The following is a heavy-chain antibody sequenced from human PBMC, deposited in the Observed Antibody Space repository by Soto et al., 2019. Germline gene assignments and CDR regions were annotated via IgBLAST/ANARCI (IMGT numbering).Heavy chain of an antibody. Sequence: QVQLVQSGGEVKKPVASVKVSCKASGDTVTNYGISWVRQAPGQGLEWMGWISFYNGNTNYAQKPQSRVTLTTHTSTTTAYMELRSLRSDEPAVYYCASTTSIAVAGKETWCQGNLVTVPS. J-gene: IGHJ4*02. CDR1: GDTVTNYG. CDR3: ASTTSIAVAGKET. CDR2: ISFYNGNT. V-gene: IGHV1-18*01. D-gene: IGHD6-19*01.